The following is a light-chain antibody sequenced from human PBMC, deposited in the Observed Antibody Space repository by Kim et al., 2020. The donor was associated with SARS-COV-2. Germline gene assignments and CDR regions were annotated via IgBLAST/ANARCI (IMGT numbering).Light chain of an antibody. CDR3: QAWDSSTQNYV. CDR1: KLGDKY. CDR2: QDN. V-gene: IGLV3-1*01. J-gene: IGLJ1*01. Sequence: SYELTQPPSVSVSPGQTASITCSGYKLGDKYVSWYQQKPGQSPVVVIYQDNQRPSGNPERFSGSNSGNTATLTISGTQAMDEADYYCQAWDSSTQNYVFGAGTKVTVL.